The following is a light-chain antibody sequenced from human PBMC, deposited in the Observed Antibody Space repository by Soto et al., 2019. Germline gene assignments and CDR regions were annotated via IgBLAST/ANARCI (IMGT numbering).Light chain of an antibody. Sequence: IQMTQSPSSLSASVGDRVTITCRASQSISTYLNWYQHKPGKAPKLLIYAASSLQSGVPSRFSGSGSGTDFTLTITSLQPEDFATYYCQQSYSAPGTFGQGTKLEIK. J-gene: IGKJ2*01. V-gene: IGKV1-39*01. CDR1: QSISTY. CDR3: QQSYSAPGT. CDR2: AAS.